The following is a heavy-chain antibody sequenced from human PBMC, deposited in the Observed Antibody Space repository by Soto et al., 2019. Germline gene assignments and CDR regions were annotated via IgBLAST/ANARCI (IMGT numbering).Heavy chain of an antibody. V-gene: IGHV4-38-2*02. Sequence: PSETLSLTCTVSGYSISSGYYWGWIRQPPGKGLEWIGSIYHSGNTYYNPSLKSRMTISVDTSKNQFSLKLSSVTAADTAVYYCARAPHDSFLDYWGQGTLVTVSS. J-gene: IGHJ4*02. CDR2: IYHSGNT. CDR1: GYSISSGYY. CDR3: ARAPHDSFLDY. D-gene: IGHD3-22*01.